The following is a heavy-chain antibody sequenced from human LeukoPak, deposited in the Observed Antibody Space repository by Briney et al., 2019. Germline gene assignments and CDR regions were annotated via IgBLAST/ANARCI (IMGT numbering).Heavy chain of an antibody. CDR3: AREYTVTTIDI. CDR1: GGSISSGGYY. D-gene: IGHD4-17*01. CDR2: IYYSGST. V-gene: IGHV4-31*03. Sequence: SETLSLTCTVSGGSISSGGYYWSWIRQHPGKGLEWIGYIYYSGSTYYNPSLKSRVTISVDTSKNQFSLKLSSVTAADTAVYYCAREYTVTTIDIWGQGTMVTVSS. J-gene: IGHJ3*02.